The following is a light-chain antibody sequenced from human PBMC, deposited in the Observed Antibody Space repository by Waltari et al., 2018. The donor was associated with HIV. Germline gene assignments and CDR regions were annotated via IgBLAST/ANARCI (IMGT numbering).Light chain of an antibody. V-gene: IGKV1-33*01. Sequence: DIQMTQFPSSLSASVGDRVTITCQASQDIRDYLNWFQQKPGKAPNLLIFDASNLERGVPSRFSRSRSGTDFTLTISSLQPEDFATYYCQQYDDLITFGGGTKVEIK. J-gene: IGKJ4*01. CDR2: DAS. CDR1: QDIRDY. CDR3: QQYDDLIT.